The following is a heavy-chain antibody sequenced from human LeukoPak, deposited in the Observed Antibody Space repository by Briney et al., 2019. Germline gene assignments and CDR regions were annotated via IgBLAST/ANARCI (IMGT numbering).Heavy chain of an antibody. J-gene: IGHJ5*02. Sequence: ASVKVSCKASGYTFNNYGISWVRQAPGQGLEWMGWISAYNGNTNYAQKLQGRVTMTTDTSTSTAYMELGSLRSDDTAVYYCARVPIHSHFVWFDPWGQGTLVTVSS. CDR1: GYTFNNYG. CDR3: ARVPIHSHFVWFDP. D-gene: IGHD2-21*01. V-gene: IGHV1-18*01. CDR2: ISAYNGNT.